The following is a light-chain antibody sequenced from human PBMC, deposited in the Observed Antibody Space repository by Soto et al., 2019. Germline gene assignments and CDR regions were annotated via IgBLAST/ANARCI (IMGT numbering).Light chain of an antibody. CDR3: QQYDGN. V-gene: IGKV1-5*01. J-gene: IGKJ3*01. Sequence: DIQLTQSPSTLSASVGDRVTLTCRASQKINNWLAWYQQKPGKAPKVLIYDASSLESGVPSRFSGSGSGTEFTLTISSLQPDDFATYYCQQYDGNFGPGTKVDIK. CDR2: DAS. CDR1: QKINNW.